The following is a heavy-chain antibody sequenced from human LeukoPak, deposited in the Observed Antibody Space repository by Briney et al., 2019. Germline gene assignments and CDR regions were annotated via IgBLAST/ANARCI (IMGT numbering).Heavy chain of an antibody. Sequence: PSETLSLTCTVSGGSISSYYWSWIRQPPGKGLEWIGYIYYSGSTYYNPSLKSRVTISVDTSKNQFSLKLSSVTAADTAVYYCARGGYYDSSGSLDYWGQGTLVTVSS. D-gene: IGHD3-22*01. V-gene: IGHV4-59*12. CDR2: IYYSGST. J-gene: IGHJ4*02. CDR3: ARGGYYDSSGSLDY. CDR1: GGSISSYY.